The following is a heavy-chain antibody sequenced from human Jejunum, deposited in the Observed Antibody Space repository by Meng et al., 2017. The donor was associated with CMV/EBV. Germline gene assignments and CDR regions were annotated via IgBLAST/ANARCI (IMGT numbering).Heavy chain of an antibody. CDR1: VFTFRSYS. V-gene: IGHV3-23*05. J-gene: IGHJ4*02. CDR3: AKKRVVPEAPPHFDF. Sequence: VFTFRSYSMRWVRQVPGRGLEWVSAISISGTRTYYTDSVRGRFTISRDNSRNTLYLEMSALRGEDTGVYYCAKKRVVPEAPPHFDFWGQGTLVTVSS. CDR2: ISISGTRT. D-gene: IGHD2-21*01.